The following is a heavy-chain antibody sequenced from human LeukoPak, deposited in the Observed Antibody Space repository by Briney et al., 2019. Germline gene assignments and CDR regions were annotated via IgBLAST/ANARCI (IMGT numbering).Heavy chain of an antibody. D-gene: IGHD5-12*01. CDR3: AREGGGLGTYFDY. Sequence: PGGSLRLSCAAYGFNFSSYSMNWVRQAPGKGLEWVSSISSSSSYIYYADSVKGRFTISRDNAKNSLYLQMNSLRAEDTAVYYCAREGGGLGTYFDYWGQGILVAVSS. J-gene: IGHJ4*02. CDR2: ISSSSSYI. CDR1: GFNFSSYS. V-gene: IGHV3-21*01.